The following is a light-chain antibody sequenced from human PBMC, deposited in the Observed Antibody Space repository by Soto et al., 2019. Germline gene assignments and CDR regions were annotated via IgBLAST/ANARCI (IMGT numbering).Light chain of an antibody. CDR1: SSNIGAGYD. Sequence: QSVLTQPPSVSVAPGQRVTISCTGSSSNIGAGYDVHWYQQLPGTAPKLLIYGNSNRSSGVPDRFSGSKSGTSASLAITGLQAEDEADYYCQSYDSSDVVFGGGTKLTVL. V-gene: IGLV1-40*01. J-gene: IGLJ2*01. CDR3: QSYDSSDVV. CDR2: GNS.